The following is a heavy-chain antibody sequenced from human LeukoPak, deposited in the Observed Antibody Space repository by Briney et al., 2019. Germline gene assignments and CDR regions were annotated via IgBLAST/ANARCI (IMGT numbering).Heavy chain of an antibody. V-gene: IGHV4-34*01. J-gene: IGHJ4*02. D-gene: IGHD6-13*01. Sequence: PSETLSLTCAVYGGSFSGYYWSWIRQPPGKGLEWIGEINHSGSTNYNPSLKSRVTISVDTSKNQFSLKLSSVTAADTAVYYCARVSSWYLNYWGQGTLVTVSS. CDR3: ARVSSWYLNY. CDR2: INHSGST. CDR1: GGSFSGYY.